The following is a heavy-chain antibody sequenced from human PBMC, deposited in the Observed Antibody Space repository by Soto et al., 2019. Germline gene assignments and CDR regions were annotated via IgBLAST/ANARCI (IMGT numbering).Heavy chain of an antibody. CDR2: INDDGGYT. J-gene: IGHJ4*02. Sequence: EVQLVESVGGLVQPGGSLRLSCAASGFTFSSYWMHWVSQVPGKGLVWVSRINDDGGYTTYADSVKGRFTISRDNARNTVYLQMDSLRAEDTAVYYCARAVGWELLGYWGQGTLVTVSS. D-gene: IGHD1-26*01. CDR3: ARAVGWELLGY. V-gene: IGHV3-74*01. CDR1: GFTFSSYW.